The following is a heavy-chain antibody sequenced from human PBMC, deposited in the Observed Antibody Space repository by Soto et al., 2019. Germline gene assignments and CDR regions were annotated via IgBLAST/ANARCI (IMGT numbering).Heavy chain of an antibody. CDR3: VGGPGCKFAY. V-gene: IGHV3-7*03. CDR1: GFTFSTFW. D-gene: IGHD3-16*01. J-gene: IGHJ4*02. CDR2: INGDGSQK. Sequence: GGSLRLSGAASGFTFSTFWITWVRQAPWKGLEWVANINGDGSQKYYVGSVKGRFTISRDDTENSLYLEMNGLRADETAVYYCVGGPGCKFAYLGQRTLVAVCS.